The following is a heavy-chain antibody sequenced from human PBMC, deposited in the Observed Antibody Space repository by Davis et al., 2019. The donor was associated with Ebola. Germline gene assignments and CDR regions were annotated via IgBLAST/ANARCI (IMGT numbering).Heavy chain of an antibody. CDR2: IGTAGDT. V-gene: IGHV3-13*01. CDR1: GFTFSSYD. D-gene: IGHD4-17*01. CDR3: TSTVSPEFADY. Sequence: GGSLRLSCAASGFTFSSYDMHWVRQATGKGLEWVSAIGTAGDTYYPGSVKGRFTISRENAKNSLYLQMNSLKTEDTAVYYCTSTVSPEFADYWGQGTLVTVSS. J-gene: IGHJ4*02.